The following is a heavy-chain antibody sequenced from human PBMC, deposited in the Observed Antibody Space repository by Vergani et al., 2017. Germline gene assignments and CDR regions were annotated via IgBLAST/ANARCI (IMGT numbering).Heavy chain of an antibody. Sequence: EVHLLESGGGLVQPGGSCRPSCAGAGFTFDTYTLAYVRQAPGKGLEWVATISSGGGDIFYADSVKGRFTISRDNSKNTLFLQMNSLKDEDTAVYYCTTAXGLYYLHGEYFQYWGRGTLVSVSS. CDR2: ISSGGGDI. J-gene: IGHJ1*01. CDR1: GFTFDTYT. V-gene: IGHV3-23*01. D-gene: IGHD3-10*01. CDR3: TTAXGLYYLHGEYFQY.